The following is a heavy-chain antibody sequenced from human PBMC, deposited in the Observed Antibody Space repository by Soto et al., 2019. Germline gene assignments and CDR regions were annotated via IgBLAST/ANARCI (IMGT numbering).Heavy chain of an antibody. CDR2: IWYDGSNK. V-gene: IGHV3-33*01. J-gene: IGHJ3*02. D-gene: IGHD3-10*01. CDR1: GFTFSSYG. CDR3: AREAGSGFSDAFDI. Sequence: QVQLVESGGGVVQPGRSLRLSCAASGFTFSSYGMHWVRQAPGKGLEWVAVIWYDGSNKYYADSVKGRFTISRDNSKNTLYLQMNSLRAEDTAVYYCAREAGSGFSDAFDIWGQGTMVTVSS.